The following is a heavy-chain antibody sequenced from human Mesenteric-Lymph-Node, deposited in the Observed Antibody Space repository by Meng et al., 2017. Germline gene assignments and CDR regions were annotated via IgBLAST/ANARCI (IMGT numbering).Heavy chain of an antibody. CDR3: AKDRSRITMIVVVHDAFDI. J-gene: IGHJ3*02. V-gene: IGHV3-23*01. CDR2: ISGSGGST. D-gene: IGHD3-22*01. CDR1: GFTFDDYA. Sequence: GGSLRLSCAASGFTFDDYAMHWVRQAPGKGLEWVSAISGSGGSTYYADSVKGRFTISRDNSKNTLYLQMNSLRAEDTAVYYCAKDRSRITMIVVVHDAFDIWGQGTMVTVSS.